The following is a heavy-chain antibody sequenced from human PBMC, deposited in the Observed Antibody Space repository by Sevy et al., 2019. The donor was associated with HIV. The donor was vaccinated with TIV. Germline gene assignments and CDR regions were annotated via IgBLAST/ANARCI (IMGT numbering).Heavy chain of an antibody. D-gene: IGHD2-2*01. CDR3: ARWIVVVPAETGFDP. V-gene: IGHV5-51*01. Sequence: GESLKISCKGSGYSFTSYWVGWVRQMPGKGLEWMGIIYPGDSDTRYSPSFQGQVTISADKSISTAYLQWSSLKASDTATYYCARWIVVVPAETGFDPWGQGTLVTVSS. CDR1: GYSFTSYW. CDR2: IYPGDSDT. J-gene: IGHJ5*02.